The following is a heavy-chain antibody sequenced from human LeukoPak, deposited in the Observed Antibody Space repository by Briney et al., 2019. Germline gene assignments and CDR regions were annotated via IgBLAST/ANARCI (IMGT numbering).Heavy chain of an antibody. Sequence: GASVKVSCKASGYTFTSYAMNWVRQAPGQGLEWMGWISAYNGNTNYAQKLQGRVTMTTGTSTSTAYMELRSLRSDDTAVYYCAKSIRYCSSTSCPFDYWGQGTLVTVSS. CDR3: AKSIRYCSSTSCPFDY. V-gene: IGHV1-18*01. CDR2: ISAYNGNT. CDR1: GYTFTSYA. D-gene: IGHD2-2*01. J-gene: IGHJ4*02.